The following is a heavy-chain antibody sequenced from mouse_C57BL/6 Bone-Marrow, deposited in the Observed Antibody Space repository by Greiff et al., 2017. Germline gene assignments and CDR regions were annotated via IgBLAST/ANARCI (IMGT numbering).Heavy chain of an antibody. J-gene: IGHJ1*03. V-gene: IGHV14-4*01. D-gene: IGHD1-1*01. Sequence: EVKLMESGAELVRPGASVKLSCTASGFNIKDDYMHWVKQRPEQGLEWIGWIDPENGDTEYASKFQGKATITADTSSNTAYLQLSSLTSEDTAVYYCTTGYYYGSKDWYFDVWGTGTTVTGSS. CDR3: TTGYYYGSKDWYFDV. CDR1: GFNIKDDY. CDR2: IDPENGDT.